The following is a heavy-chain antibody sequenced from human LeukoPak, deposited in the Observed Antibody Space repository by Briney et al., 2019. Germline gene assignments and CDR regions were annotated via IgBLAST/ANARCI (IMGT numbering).Heavy chain of an antibody. Sequence: AGESLKISCKGSGYSFTSYWIGWVRQMPGKGLEWMGIIYPGDSDTRYSPSFQGQVTISADKSISTAYLQWSSLKASDTAMYYCARFRLSMVRGVILYYYYMDVWRKGTTVTVSS. D-gene: IGHD3-10*01. J-gene: IGHJ6*03. V-gene: IGHV5-51*01. CDR3: ARFRLSMVRGVILYYYYMDV. CDR2: IYPGDSDT. CDR1: GYSFTSYW.